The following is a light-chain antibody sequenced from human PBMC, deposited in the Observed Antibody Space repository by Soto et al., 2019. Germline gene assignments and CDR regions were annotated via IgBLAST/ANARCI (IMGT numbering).Light chain of an antibody. V-gene: IGKV3-20*01. J-gene: IGKJ1*01. CDR3: QQCARSPWT. CDR2: GAS. CDR1: QSVSSFY. Sequence: EIVLTQSPGTLSLSPGERATLSCRASQSVSSFYLAWYQQKPGQSPRLLISGASSRAAGIPDRFSGGRSGTAFTITISRLEPEDFAVYYCQQCARSPWTFGQGTKVEIK.